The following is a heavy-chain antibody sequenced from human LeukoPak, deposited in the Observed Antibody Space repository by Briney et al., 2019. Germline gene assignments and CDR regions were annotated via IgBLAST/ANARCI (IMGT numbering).Heavy chain of an antibody. J-gene: IGHJ4*02. CDR1: GFTVSSNY. V-gene: IGHV3-66*01. Sequence: GGSLRLSCAASGFTVSSNYMSWVRQAPGKGLEWVSVIYSGGSTYYAVSVKGRFTISRDNSKNTLYLQMNSLRAEDTAVYYCARDRDYGDYFDYWAQGTLVTVSS. D-gene: IGHD4-17*01. CDR3: ARDRDYGDYFDY. CDR2: IYSGGST.